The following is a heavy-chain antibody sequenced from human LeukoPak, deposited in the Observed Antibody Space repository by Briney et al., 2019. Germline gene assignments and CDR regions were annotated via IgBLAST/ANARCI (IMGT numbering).Heavy chain of an antibody. V-gene: IGHV3-74*01. Sequence: PGGSLRLSCAASGFTFSSYWMNWVRQAPGKGLVWVSRIASDGSSTTYADSVKGRFTISRDNAKNSLYLQMSNLRAEDTAVYYCARGNSSSWYSGTWFDPWGQGTLVTVSS. CDR1: GFTFSSYW. J-gene: IGHJ5*02. D-gene: IGHD6-13*01. CDR3: ARGNSSSWYSGTWFDP. CDR2: IASDGSST.